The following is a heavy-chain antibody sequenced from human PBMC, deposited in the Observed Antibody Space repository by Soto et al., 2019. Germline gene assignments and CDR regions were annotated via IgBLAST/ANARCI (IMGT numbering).Heavy chain of an antibody. D-gene: IGHD4-4*01. J-gene: IGHJ6*02. Sequence: ASVKVSCKASGYTFTSYYMHWVRQAPGQGLEWMGIINPSGGSTSYAQKFQGRVTMTRDTSTSTVYMELSSLRSEDTAVYYCARVMTTVTTGGFYYYGMDVWGQGTTVTVSS. CDR1: GYTFTSYY. CDR2: INPSGGST. CDR3: ARVMTTVTTGGFYYYGMDV. V-gene: IGHV1-46*01.